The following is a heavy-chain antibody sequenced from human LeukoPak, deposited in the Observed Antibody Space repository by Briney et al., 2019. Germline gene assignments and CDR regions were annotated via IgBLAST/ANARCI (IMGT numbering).Heavy chain of an antibody. V-gene: IGHV4-34*01. J-gene: IGHJ4*02. D-gene: IGHD3-3*01. CDR2: INHSGST. CDR3: ARTIFGVVAAGY. Sequence: PSETLSLTCAVYGGSFSGYYWSWIRQPPGKGLEWIGEINHSGSTNYNPSLRSRVTISVDTSKNQFSLKLSSVTAADTAVYYCARTIFGVVAAGYWGQGTLVTVSS. CDR1: GGSFSGYY.